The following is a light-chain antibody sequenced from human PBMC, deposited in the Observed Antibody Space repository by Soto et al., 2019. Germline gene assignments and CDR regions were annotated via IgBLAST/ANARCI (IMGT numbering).Light chain of an antibody. CDR2: DDS. J-gene: IGLJ1*01. CDR3: QVWDSSSDHPYV. CDR1: HIGSKS. Sequence: SYELTQPPSVSVAPGQTARITCGGNHIGSKSVHWYQQKPGQAPVLVVYDDSDRPSGIPERFSGSNSGNTATLTISRVEAGDEADDYCQVWDSSSDHPYVFGTGTKVTVL. V-gene: IGLV3-21*02.